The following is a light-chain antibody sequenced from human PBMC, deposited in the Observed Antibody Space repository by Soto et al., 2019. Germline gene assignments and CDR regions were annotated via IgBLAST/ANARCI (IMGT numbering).Light chain of an antibody. CDR2: AAS. V-gene: IGKV1-39*01. Sequence: DIQMTQSPSSLSASVGDRVTITCRASQSISSYLNWYQQKPGKAPKLLIYAASSLQSGVPSRFSGSGSGTDFTLTISSLQPEDFAPDYCQQSYSTPPITFGQGTRLEIK. CDR1: QSISSY. CDR3: QQSYSTPPIT. J-gene: IGKJ5*01.